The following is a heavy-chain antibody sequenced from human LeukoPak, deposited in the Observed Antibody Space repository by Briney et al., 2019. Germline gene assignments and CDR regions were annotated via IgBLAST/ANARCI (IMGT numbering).Heavy chain of an antibody. D-gene: IGHD4-23*01. V-gene: IGHV3-30*14. J-gene: IGHJ4*02. CDR3: ARGGNSGSSDY. CDR1: GFTFRSSA. CDR2: ISYDGSNK. Sequence: GTSLRLSCSASGFTFRSSAMHWVRQAPGKGLEWVAVISYDGSNKYYADSVKGRFTISRDNSKNTLYLQMNSLRAEDTAVYYCARGGNSGSSDYWGQGTLVTVSS.